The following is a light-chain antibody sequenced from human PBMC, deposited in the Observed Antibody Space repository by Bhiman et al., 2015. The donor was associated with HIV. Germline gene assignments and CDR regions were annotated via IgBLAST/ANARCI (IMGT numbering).Light chain of an antibody. Sequence: QSALTQPPSASGSPGQSVTISCTGTSSDVGGYNYVSWYQQHPGQAPKLMIYEVSKRPSGVPDRFSGSKSGNTATLTISGTQAMDEADYYCQAWDSSTFYVFGTGTKVTVL. CDR2: EVS. V-gene: IGLV2-8*01. CDR1: SSDVGGYNY. J-gene: IGLJ1*01. CDR3: QAWDSSTFYV.